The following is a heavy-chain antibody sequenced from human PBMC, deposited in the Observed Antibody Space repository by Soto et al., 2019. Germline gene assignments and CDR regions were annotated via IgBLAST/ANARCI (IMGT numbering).Heavy chain of an antibody. D-gene: IGHD5-12*01. CDR1: GGTFSSYT. J-gene: IGHJ6*02. V-gene: IGHV1-69*02. CDR3: ARGSAVATIPYYYYYGMDV. CDR2: IIPILGIA. Sequence: QVQLVQSGAEVKKPGSSVKVSCKASGGTFSSYTISWVRQAPGQGLEWMGRIIPILGIANYAQKFQGRVTITADKSTSPAYMELSSLRSEDTAVYYCARGSAVATIPYYYYYGMDVWGQGTTVTVSS.